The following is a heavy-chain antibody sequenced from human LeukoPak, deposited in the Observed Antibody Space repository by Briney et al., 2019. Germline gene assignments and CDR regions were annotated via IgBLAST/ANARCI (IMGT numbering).Heavy chain of an antibody. V-gene: IGHV4-59*08. CDR3: ARPTRAAAGRGYFDY. D-gene: IGHD6-13*01. CDR2: IYYSGST. J-gene: IGHJ4*02. CDR1: GGSISSYY. Sequence: SETLSLTCTVSGGSISSYYWSWIRQPPGKGLEWIGYIYYSGSTNYNPSLKSRVTISIDTSKNQFSLKLSSVTAADTAVYYCARPTRAAAGRGYFDYWGQGTLVTVSS.